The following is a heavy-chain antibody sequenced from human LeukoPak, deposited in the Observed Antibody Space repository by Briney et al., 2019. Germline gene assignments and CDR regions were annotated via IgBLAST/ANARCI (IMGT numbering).Heavy chain of an antibody. Sequence: GWSLRLSCVASGFDFTSYTMSWVRQPPGKGLEWVAKMKENGSDIYYADSVKGRFTICRDNAKNSLCLQMSSLTVEDTAVYYCARGGARYLDNWGQGTLVTVSS. D-gene: IGHD3-9*01. CDR2: MKENGSDI. J-gene: IGHJ4*02. V-gene: IGHV3-7*01. CDR1: GFDFTSYT. CDR3: ARGGARYLDN.